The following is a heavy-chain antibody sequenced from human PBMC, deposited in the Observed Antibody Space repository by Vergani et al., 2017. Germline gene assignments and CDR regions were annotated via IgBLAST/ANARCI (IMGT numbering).Heavy chain of an antibody. D-gene: IGHD1-1*01. CDR2: IWYDGSNK. CDR3: ARWGNEKRLDS. Sequence: QVQLVESEGGVVQPGRSLTLSCVASGFTFSSHGMHWVRQAPGKGLEWVAVIWYDGSNKYYGDSVKGRFTIYRDNSKNTLYLQMNSLRVEDTAVYYCARWGNEKRLDSWGKGTLVTVSS. V-gene: IGHV3-33*01. CDR1: GFTFSSHG. J-gene: IGHJ5*01.